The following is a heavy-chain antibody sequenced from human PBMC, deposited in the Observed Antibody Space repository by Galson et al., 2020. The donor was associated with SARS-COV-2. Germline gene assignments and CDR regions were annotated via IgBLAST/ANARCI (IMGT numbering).Heavy chain of an antibody. Sequence: ASVKVSCKASGYIFTIYSISWVRQAPGQGLEWMGWVSPENGNTKFAQKFQGRVTMTTDTSTSTAYMELKNLRDEDTAVYYCARAGAFDGGNPRFDSWGQGTLVTVSS. CDR1: GYIFTIYS. CDR3: ARAGAFDGGNPRFDS. V-gene: IGHV1-18*04. J-gene: IGHJ4*02. D-gene: IGHD2-15*01. CDR2: VSPENGNT.